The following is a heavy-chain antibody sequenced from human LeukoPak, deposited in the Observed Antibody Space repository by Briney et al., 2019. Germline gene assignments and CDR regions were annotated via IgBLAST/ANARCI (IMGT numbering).Heavy chain of an antibody. Sequence: SVKVSCKASGGTFSSYAISWVRQAPGQGLEWMGGIIPILGTANYAQKFQGRVTITADESTSTAYMELSSLRSEDTAVYYCARARLAAAGTGFDYWGQGTLVTVSS. J-gene: IGHJ4*02. D-gene: IGHD6-13*01. CDR3: ARARLAAAGTGFDY. CDR2: IIPILGTA. CDR1: GGTFSSYA. V-gene: IGHV1-69*13.